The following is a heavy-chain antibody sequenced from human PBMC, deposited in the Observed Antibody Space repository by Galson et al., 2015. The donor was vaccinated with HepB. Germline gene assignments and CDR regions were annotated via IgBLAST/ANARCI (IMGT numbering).Heavy chain of an antibody. Sequence: SLRLSCAASGFTFDDYAMHWVRQAPGKGLEWVSGISWISEDIGYADSVKGRFTISRDNAKKSLYLQMNSLRVEDTALYYCAKDMAPYSTSSFDYWGQGTLVTVSS. CDR1: GFTFDDYA. D-gene: IGHD6-6*01. CDR2: ISWISEDI. J-gene: IGHJ4*02. V-gene: IGHV3-9*01. CDR3: AKDMAPYSTSSFDY.